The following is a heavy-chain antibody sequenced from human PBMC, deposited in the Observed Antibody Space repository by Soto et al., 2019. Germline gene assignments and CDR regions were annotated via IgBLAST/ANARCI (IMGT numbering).Heavy chain of an antibody. CDR3: ARANILTGYYVVFSDV. D-gene: IGHD3-9*01. CDR1: GGSISSGGYS. Sequence: LSLTCAVSGGSISSGGYSWNWIRQPPGKGLEWIGYIYHSGSTLYNPSLKSRVTISIDKSKNQFSLKLISVSAADTAVYYCARANILTGYYVVFSDVWGRGTLVTVSS. J-gene: IGHJ2*01. V-gene: IGHV4-30-2*01. CDR2: IYHSGST.